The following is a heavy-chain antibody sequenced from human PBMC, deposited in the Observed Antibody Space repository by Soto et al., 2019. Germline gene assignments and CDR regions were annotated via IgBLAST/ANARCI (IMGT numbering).Heavy chain of an antibody. J-gene: IGHJ5*02. D-gene: IGHD2-8*01. CDR2: ISFDGSSK. CDR1: AFTFSHYG. V-gene: IGHV3-30*18. CDR3: VKDQLYGVGAWFDP. Sequence: GGSLRLSCTASAFTFSHYGMHWVRQAPGKGLEWVAVISFDGSSKYYADSVKGRFTISRDNSKSMLYLQMNSLRVEDTAVYYCVKDQLYGVGAWFDPWGRGT.